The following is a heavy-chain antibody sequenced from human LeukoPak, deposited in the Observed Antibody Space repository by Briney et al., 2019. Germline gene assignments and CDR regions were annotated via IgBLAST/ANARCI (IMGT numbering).Heavy chain of an antibody. D-gene: IGHD1-26*01. CDR2: IYPGDSDT. V-gene: IGHV5-51*01. CDR3: ARQIGGATSGMDV. J-gene: IGHJ6*02. Sequence: GESLKISCKGSGYSFTSYWIGWVRQLPGNSLEWMGIIYPGDSDTGYSPSFQGQVTISADKSISTAYLQWSSLKASDTAMYYCARQIGGATSGMDVWGQGTTVTVSS. CDR1: GYSFTSYW.